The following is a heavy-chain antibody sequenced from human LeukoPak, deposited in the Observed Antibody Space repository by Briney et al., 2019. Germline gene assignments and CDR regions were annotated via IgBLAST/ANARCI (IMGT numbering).Heavy chain of an antibody. CDR1: GFTFSDYY. V-gene: IGHV3-11*04. CDR2: ISSSGSTI. D-gene: IGHD6-13*01. CDR3: ARHTPVTYSSSWYPFDY. Sequence: GGSLRLSCAASGFTFSDYYMSWIRQAPGKGLEWVSYISSSGSTIYYADSVKGRFTISRDNAKNSLYLQMNSLRAEDTAVYYCARHTPVTYSSSWYPFDYWGQGTLVTVSS. J-gene: IGHJ4*02.